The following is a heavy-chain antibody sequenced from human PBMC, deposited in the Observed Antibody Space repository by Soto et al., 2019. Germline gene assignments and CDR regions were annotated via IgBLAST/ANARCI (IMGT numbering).Heavy chain of an antibody. V-gene: IGHV1-18*04. Sequence: ASVKVSCTASGYTFTSYYMHWVRQAPGQRLEWMGWISAYSGDTNYAQKLQGRVTMTTDTSTSTAYMELRSLRSDDTAVYYCARDSGPDAFDIWGQGTMVTVAS. CDR3: ARDSGPDAFDI. D-gene: IGHD1-26*01. J-gene: IGHJ3*02. CDR1: GYTFTSYY. CDR2: ISAYSGDT.